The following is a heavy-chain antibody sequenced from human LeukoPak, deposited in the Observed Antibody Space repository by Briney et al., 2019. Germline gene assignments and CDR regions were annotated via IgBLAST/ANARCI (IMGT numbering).Heavy chain of an antibody. Sequence: SETLSLTCTVSGGSISSYYWSWIRQPAGKGLEWIGRIYTSGSTNYNPSLKSRVTMSVDTSKNQFSLKLSSVTAADTAVYYCARELYGSGSYYASYWGQGTLVTVSS. CDR1: GGSISSYY. CDR2: IYTSGST. CDR3: ARELYGSGSYYASY. J-gene: IGHJ4*02. D-gene: IGHD3-10*01. V-gene: IGHV4-4*07.